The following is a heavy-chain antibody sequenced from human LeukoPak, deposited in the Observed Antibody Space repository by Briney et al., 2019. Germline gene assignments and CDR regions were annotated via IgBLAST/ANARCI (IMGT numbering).Heavy chain of an antibody. CDR3: ATYRQVLLPFES. J-gene: IGHJ4*02. Sequence: PGGSLRLSCAASGFTFSSYGMSWVRQAPGKGLEWVSAISGSGGSTYYADSVGGRFTISRDNSKSTLSLQMNSLRAEDTAIYYCATYRQVLLPFESWGQGTLVTVSS. CDR1: GFTFSSYG. D-gene: IGHD2-8*02. CDR2: ISGSGGST. V-gene: IGHV3-23*01.